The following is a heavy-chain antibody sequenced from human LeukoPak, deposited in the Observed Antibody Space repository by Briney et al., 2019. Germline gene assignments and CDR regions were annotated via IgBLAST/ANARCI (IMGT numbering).Heavy chain of an antibody. J-gene: IGHJ4*02. CDR1: GGSFSGYY. CDR3: ASTVEMATITYDY. Sequence: SETLSLTCAVYGGSFSGYYWSWIRQPPGKGLEWIGEINHSGSTNYNPSLKSRATISVDTSKNQFSLKLSSVTAADTAVYYCASTVEMATITYDYWGQGTLVTVSS. V-gene: IGHV4-34*01. CDR2: INHSGST. D-gene: IGHD5-24*01.